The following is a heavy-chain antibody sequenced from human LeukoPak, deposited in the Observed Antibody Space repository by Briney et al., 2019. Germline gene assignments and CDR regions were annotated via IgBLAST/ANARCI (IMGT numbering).Heavy chain of an antibody. V-gene: IGHV1-2*02. J-gene: IGHJ4*02. Sequence: ASVKVSCKASGYTFTGYYMHWVRQAPGQGLGWMGWINPNSGGTNYAQKFQGRVTMTRDTSISTAYMELSRLRSDDTAVYCCARATIGMGGSSSVFDYWGQGTLVTVSS. CDR1: GYTFTGYY. D-gene: IGHD6-6*01. CDR2: INPNSGGT. CDR3: ARATIGMGGSSSVFDY.